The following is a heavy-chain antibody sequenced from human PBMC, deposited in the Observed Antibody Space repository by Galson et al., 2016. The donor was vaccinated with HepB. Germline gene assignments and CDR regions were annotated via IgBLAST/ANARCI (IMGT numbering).Heavy chain of an antibody. CDR2: VTGSGGWT. V-gene: IGHV3-23*01. J-gene: IGHJ4*02. CDR3: AKGLVTAVYCFDS. CDR1: GDSISSDT. D-gene: IGHD2-21*02. Sequence: ETLSLTCAVSGDSISSDTWWNWVRQPPGKGLEWVSSVTGSGGWTKYADSVKGRFTISRDNSKNTLLLQMNSLRAEDTAVYFCAKGLVTAVYCFDSWGQGTRVTVSS.